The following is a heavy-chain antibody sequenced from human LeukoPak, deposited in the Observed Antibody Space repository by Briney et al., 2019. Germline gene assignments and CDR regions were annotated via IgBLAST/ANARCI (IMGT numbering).Heavy chain of an antibody. D-gene: IGHD6-13*01. CDR1: GGSISSYY. CDR2: IYYSGST. V-gene: IGHV4-59*01. CDR3: ARDSKQQLEYYFDY. J-gene: IGHJ4*02. Sequence: SETLSLTCAVSGGSISSYYWSWIRQPPGKGLEWIGYIYYSGSTNYNPSLKSRVTISVDTSKNQFSLKLSSVTAADTAVYYCARDSKQQLEYYFDYWGQGTLVTVSS.